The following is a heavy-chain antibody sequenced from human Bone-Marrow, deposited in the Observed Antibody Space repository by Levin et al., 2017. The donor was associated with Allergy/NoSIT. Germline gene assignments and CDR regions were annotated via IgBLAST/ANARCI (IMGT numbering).Heavy chain of an antibody. V-gene: IGHV3-23*01. CDR1: GFSFRSYA. CDR3: ALGFLTGYFPFNY. J-gene: IGHJ4*02. D-gene: IGHD3-9*01. CDR2: ISGAGDTT. Sequence: PGGSLRLSCAASGFSFRSYAMSWVRQAPGKGLEWVAAISGAGDTTYYPDSVKGRFTASRDNSKNTLFLQMNSLRADDTAVYYCALGFLTGYFPFNYWGQGTLVTVSS.